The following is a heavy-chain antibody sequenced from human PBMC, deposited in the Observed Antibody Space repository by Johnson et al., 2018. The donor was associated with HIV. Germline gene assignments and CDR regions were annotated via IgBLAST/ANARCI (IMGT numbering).Heavy chain of an antibody. D-gene: IGHD2-8*02. V-gene: IGHV3-30*03. J-gene: IGHJ3*02. Sequence: QVQLVESGGGVVQPGRSLRLSCAASGFTFSSYGMHWVRQAPGKGLEWVAVISYDGSNKYYADSVKGRFTISRDNSKNTLYLQMNTLRAEDTAVYYCGGVGRTGSVFDMWGLGTMVTVSS. CDR3: GGVGRTGSVFDM. CDR1: GFTFSSYG. CDR2: ISYDGSNK.